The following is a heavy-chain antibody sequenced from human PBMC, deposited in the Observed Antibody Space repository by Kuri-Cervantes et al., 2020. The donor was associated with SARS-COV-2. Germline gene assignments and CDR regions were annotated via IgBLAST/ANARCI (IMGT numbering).Heavy chain of an antibody. CDR1: GFTFSDHY. Sequence: LSLTCAASGFTFSDHYMDWVRQAPGKGLEWVGRTRNKANSYTTEYAASVKGRFTISRDDSKNSLYLQMNSLKTEDTAVYYCASAVAGLFDYWGQGTRGTVSS. J-gene: IGHJ4*02. CDR2: TRNKANSYTT. CDR3: ASAVAGLFDY. V-gene: IGHV3-72*01. D-gene: IGHD6-19*01.